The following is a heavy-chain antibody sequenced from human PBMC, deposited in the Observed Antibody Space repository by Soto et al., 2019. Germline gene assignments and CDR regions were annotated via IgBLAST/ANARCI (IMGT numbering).Heavy chain of an antibody. CDR1: GFTVSSNY. Sequence: PGGSLRLSCAASGFTVSSNYMSWVRQAPGKGLEWVSVIYSGGSTYYADSVKGRFTISRDNSKNTLYLQMNSLRAEDTALYYCARPSLGDAFDIWGQGTMVTVSS. V-gene: IGHV3-66*04. CDR2: IYSGGST. CDR3: ARPSLGDAFDI. D-gene: IGHD6-13*01. J-gene: IGHJ3*02.